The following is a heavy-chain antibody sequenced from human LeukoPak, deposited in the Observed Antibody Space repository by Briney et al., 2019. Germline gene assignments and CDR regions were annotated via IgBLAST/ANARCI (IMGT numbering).Heavy chain of an antibody. J-gene: IGHJ4*02. Sequence: PSETLSLTCTVSGGSISSYYWSWIRQPPGKGLKWIGYIYYSGSTNYNPSLKSRVTISVDTSKNQFSLKLSSVTAADTAVYYCARGFYSSGWYYFDYWGQGTLVTVFS. CDR3: ARGFYSSGWYYFDY. CDR2: IYYSGST. CDR1: GGSISSYY. V-gene: IGHV4-59*01. D-gene: IGHD6-19*01.